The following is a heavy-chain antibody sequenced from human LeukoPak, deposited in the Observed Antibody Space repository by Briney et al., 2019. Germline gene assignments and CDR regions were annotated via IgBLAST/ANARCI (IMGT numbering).Heavy chain of an antibody. CDR3: ARDHYYYDSSGYYTY. Sequence: GASVKVSCKASGYTFTSYGISWVRQALGQGLEWMGWSSAYNGNTNYAQKVQGRVTMTTDTSTTTAYMELRSLRSDDTVVYYCARDHYYYDSSGYYTYWGQGTLVTVSS. CDR2: SSAYNGNT. CDR1: GYTFTSYG. D-gene: IGHD3-22*01. J-gene: IGHJ4*02. V-gene: IGHV1-18*01.